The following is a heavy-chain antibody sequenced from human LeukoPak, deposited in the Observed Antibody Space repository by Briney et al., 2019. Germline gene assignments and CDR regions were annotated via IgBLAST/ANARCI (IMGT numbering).Heavy chain of an antibody. CDR3: ARGCSGGSCYSTTYYYYGMDV. J-gene: IGHJ6*02. V-gene: IGHV3-53*01. Sequence: GGSLRLSCAASGFTVSSSYMSWVRQALEKGLEWVSVIYSGGSTYYADSVKGRFTISRDNSKNTLYLQMNSLRAEDTAVYYCARGCSGGSCYSTTYYYYGMDVWGQGTTVTVSS. D-gene: IGHD2-15*01. CDR1: GFTVSSSY. CDR2: IYSGGST.